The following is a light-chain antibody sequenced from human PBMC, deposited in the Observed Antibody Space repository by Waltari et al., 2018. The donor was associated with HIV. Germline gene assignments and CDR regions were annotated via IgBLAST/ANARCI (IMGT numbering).Light chain of an antibody. CDR2: AAS. CDR3: QVYQGSGFT. CDR1: HSVSSSD. J-gene: IGKJ3*01. V-gene: IGKV3-20*01. Sequence: ELVLPQSPGSLSLSLGERASLSCRASHSVSSSDFAWYQQKPGQAPRLLSYAASTRAADTPDRFSGSGSGTDFTLTISRLEPEYFAVYYCQVYQGSGFTFGPGTKV.